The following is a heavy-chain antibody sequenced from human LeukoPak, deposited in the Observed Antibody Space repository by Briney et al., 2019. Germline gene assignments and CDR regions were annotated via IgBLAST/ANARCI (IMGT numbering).Heavy chain of an antibody. J-gene: IGHJ4*02. D-gene: IGHD5-24*01. CDR1: GFTFRNYV. Sequence: PGGSLRLSCAASGFTFRNYVMNWVRQAPGKGLEWVSGISGSGDSTYYADSVKGRFTISRDNSKNTLYLQMNSLRAEDTAVYYCAKDRRDGYILYYFDYWGQGTLVTVSS. CDR3: AKDRRDGYILYYFDY. V-gene: IGHV3-23*01. CDR2: ISGSGDST.